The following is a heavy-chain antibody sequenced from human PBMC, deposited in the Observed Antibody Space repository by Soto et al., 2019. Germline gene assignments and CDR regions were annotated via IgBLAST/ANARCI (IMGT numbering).Heavy chain of an antibody. V-gene: IGHV1-18*01. D-gene: IGHD3-16*02. CDR1: GYIFTTYG. CDR2: ISAYDGNT. Sequence: QVQLVQSGAEVKRPGASVKVSCKASGYIFTTYGISWVRQAPGQGLEWMGWISAYDGNTNYAQKPQGSVTMTTDTSPTTASMELRSLRSDDTAVYYCARAGAAYDYIWGSYRYLDYWGQGTLVTVSS. J-gene: IGHJ4*02. CDR3: ARAGAAYDYIWGSYRYLDY.